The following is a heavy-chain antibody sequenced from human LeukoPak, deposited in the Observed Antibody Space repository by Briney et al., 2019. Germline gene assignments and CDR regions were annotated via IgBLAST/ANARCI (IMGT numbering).Heavy chain of an antibody. J-gene: IGHJ4*02. CDR3: ASGYCSTTSCYVNPYFDY. CDR2: IIRIFSTT. D-gene: IGHD2-2*03. CDR1: GYTFTSYD. Sequence: SVKVSSTASGYTFTSYDINWVRQAPGQGLEWMGGIIRIFSTTNYAQKFQGRVTISADESTSTAYMELSSLRSEDTAVYYCASGYCSTTSCYVNPYFDYWGQGTLVTVSS. V-gene: IGHV1-69*13.